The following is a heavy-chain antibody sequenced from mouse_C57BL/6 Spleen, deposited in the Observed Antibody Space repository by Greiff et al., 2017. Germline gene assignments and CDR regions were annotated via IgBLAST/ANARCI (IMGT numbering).Heavy chain of an antibody. Sequence: QVQLKESGAELARPGASVKLSCKASGYTFTSYGISWVKQRTGQGLEWIGEIYPRSGNTYYNEKFKGKATLTADKSSSTAYMELRSLTSEDSAVYFCARRNIIGSSYYWYFDVWGTGTTVTVSS. CDR2: IYPRSGNT. V-gene: IGHV1-81*01. J-gene: IGHJ1*03. CDR1: GYTFTSYG. CDR3: ARRNIIGSSYYWYFDV. D-gene: IGHD1-1*01.